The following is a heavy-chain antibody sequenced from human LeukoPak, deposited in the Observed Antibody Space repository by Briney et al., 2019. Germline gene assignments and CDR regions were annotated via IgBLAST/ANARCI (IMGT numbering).Heavy chain of an antibody. V-gene: IGHV1-46*01. Sequence: ASVKVSCKASGYTFTNYYIHWVRQAPGQGLEWMGLINPGGGNTNYARNFQGRVTMTRDTSTSTIYMELSSLRSEDTAMYYCARAVLATKSEHWFDSWGQGTLVTVSS. D-gene: IGHD2-8*01. CDR3: ARAVLATKSEHWFDS. CDR1: GYTFTNYY. CDR2: INPGGGNT. J-gene: IGHJ5*01.